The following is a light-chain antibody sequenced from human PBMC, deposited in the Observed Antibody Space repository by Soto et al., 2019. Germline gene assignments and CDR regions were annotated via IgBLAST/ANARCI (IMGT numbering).Light chain of an antibody. J-gene: IGLJ2*01. CDR2: EVN. V-gene: IGLV2-14*01. CDR3: SSYTNSDTPI. CDR1: SSDVGNYKY. Sequence: QSVLTQPTSVSGSPGQSITISCSGSSSDVGNYKYVSWYQHHPGKAPKLLIYEVNNRPSGVSNRFSGSKSDNTASLTISGLQAEDEADYYCSSYTNSDTPIFGGGTKLTVL.